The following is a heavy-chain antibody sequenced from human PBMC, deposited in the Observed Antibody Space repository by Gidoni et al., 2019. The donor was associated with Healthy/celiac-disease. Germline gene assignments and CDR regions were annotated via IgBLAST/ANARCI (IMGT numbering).Heavy chain of an antibody. J-gene: IGHJ1*01. CDR2: IYSGGST. D-gene: IGHD6-25*01. V-gene: IGHV3-53*02. CDR3: ARAAANAEYFQH. CDR1: GFTVSSHY. Sequence: EVQLVETGGVLIQPGGSLRPSCAASGFTVSSHYLSWVRQAPGKGLEWVSVIYSGGSTYYADSVKGRFTISRDNSKNTLYLQMNSLRAEDTAVYYCARAAANAEYFQHWGQGTLVTVSS.